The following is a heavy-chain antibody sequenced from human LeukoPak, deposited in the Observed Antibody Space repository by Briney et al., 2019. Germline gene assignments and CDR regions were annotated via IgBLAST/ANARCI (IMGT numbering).Heavy chain of an antibody. V-gene: IGHV1-8*03. CDR2: MNPNSGNT. CDR1: GYTFTSYD. Sequence: ASVKVSCKASGYTFTSYDINWVRQATGQGLEWMGWMNPNSGNTAYAQKFQGRVTITRNTSISTAYMELSSLRSEDTAVYYCARAFRITGTPPGYWGQGTLVTVSS. J-gene: IGHJ4*02. CDR3: ARAFRITGTPPGY. D-gene: IGHD1-7*01.